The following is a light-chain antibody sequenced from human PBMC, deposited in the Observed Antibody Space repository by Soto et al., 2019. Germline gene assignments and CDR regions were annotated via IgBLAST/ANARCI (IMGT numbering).Light chain of an antibody. J-gene: IGKJ1*01. CDR3: QQYNNWPRT. V-gene: IGKV3-15*01. CDR1: QSVSSN. CDR2: GAS. Sequence: EIVMEQSPATLSVSPGGSAPLSCRASQSVSSNLAWYQQKPGQAPRLLIYGASTRATGIPARFSGSGSGTEFTLTISSLQSEEFAVYYCQQYNNWPRTVGQGNKVDIK.